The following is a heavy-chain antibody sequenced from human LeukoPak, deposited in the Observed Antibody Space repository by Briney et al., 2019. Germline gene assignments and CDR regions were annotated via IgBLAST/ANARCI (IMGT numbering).Heavy chain of an antibody. Sequence: TGGSLRLSCAASGFTVSDNYMSWVRQAPGKGLEWVSVFYSGGSTRYADSVKGRFTISRDNSKNTLYLQFNSLRAEDTAVYFCASSSWSSEYFHYWGQGTLVTVSS. V-gene: IGHV3-66*01. D-gene: IGHD6-13*01. J-gene: IGHJ1*01. CDR2: FYSGGST. CDR3: ASSSWSSEYFHY. CDR1: GFTVSDNY.